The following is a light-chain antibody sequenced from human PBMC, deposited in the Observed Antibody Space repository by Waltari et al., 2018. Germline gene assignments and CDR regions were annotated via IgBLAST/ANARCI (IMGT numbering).Light chain of an antibody. CDR2: DAF. Sequence: MQATQPPSSLSASVGDRVTITCQANRDINNLLNWYQQKPGKAPEVVIFDAFNLATGGPSRFSGGGSGTDFTFTISSLQPEDIATYYCQQYNTLPVTFGGGTKVEIK. CDR3: QQYNTLPVT. V-gene: IGKV1-33*01. CDR1: RDINNL. J-gene: IGKJ4*01.